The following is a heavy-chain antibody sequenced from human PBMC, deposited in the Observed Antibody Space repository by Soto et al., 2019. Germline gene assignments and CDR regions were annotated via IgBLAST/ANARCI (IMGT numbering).Heavy chain of an antibody. CDR3: ASCYGSGRAFDY. CDR1: GGSFSGYY. V-gene: IGHV4-34*01. J-gene: IGHJ4*02. CDR2: INHSGST. Sequence: QVQLQQWGAGLLKPSETLSLTCAVYGGSFSGYYWSWIRQPPGKGLEWIGEINHSGSTNYNPSLKSRVTISVDTSKNQFSLKLSSVTAADTAVYYCASCYGSGRAFDYWGQGTLVTVSS. D-gene: IGHD3-10*01.